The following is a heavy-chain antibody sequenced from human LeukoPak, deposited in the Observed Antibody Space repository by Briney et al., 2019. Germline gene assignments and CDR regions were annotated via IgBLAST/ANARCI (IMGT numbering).Heavy chain of an antibody. D-gene: IGHD6-13*01. J-gene: IGHJ4*02. CDR3: ARQAAARKKGFDY. Sequence: SETLSLTCTVSGGSISSSSYYWGWIRQPPGKGLEWIGSIYYSGSTYYNPSLKSRVTISVDTSKNQFSLKLSSVTAADTAVYYCARQAAARKKGFDYWGQGTLVTVSS. CDR2: IYYSGST. V-gene: IGHV4-39*01. CDR1: GGSISSSSYY.